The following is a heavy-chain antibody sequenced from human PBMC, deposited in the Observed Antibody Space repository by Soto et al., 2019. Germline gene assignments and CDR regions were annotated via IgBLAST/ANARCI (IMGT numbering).Heavy chain of an antibody. D-gene: IGHD3-3*01. CDR1: GFTFSSYA. V-gene: IGHV3-23*01. CDR2: ISGSGGST. Sequence: GESLKISCAASGFTFSSYAMSWVRQAPGKGLEWVSAISGSGGSTYYADSVKGRFTISRDNSKNTLYLQMNSLRAEDTAVYYCAKDRLRFLEWLLFFFDYWGQGTLVTVSS. J-gene: IGHJ4*02. CDR3: AKDRLRFLEWLLFFFDY.